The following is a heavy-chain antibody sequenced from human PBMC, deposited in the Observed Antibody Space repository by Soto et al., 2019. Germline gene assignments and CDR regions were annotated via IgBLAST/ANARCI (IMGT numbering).Heavy chain of an antibody. CDR2: ISGSGGST. J-gene: IGHJ4*02. V-gene: IGHV3-23*01. D-gene: IGHD3-22*01. CDR1: GFTFSSYA. Sequence: EVQLLESGGGLVQPGGSLRLSCAASGFTFSSYAMSWVRQAPGKGLEWVPAISGSGGSTYYADSVKGRFTSSRDNSKNTLYLQMNSLRAEDTAVYYCAKDPSFYYDSSGYYCYWGQGTLVTVSS. CDR3: AKDPSFYYDSSGYYCY.